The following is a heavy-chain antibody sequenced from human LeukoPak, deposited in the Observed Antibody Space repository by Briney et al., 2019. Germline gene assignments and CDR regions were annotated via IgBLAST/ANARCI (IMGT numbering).Heavy chain of an antibody. D-gene: IGHD4-17*01. CDR3: ARDRTTVTTYYFDY. Sequence: EASVKVSCKASGYTFTSYGISWVRQAPGQGREEMRWNSAYNGNTNYAQKLQGRLTLTTHTSTNTAHMELRSLRSDDTAVYYCARDRTTVTTYYFDYWGQGTLVTVSS. CDR1: GYTFTSYG. CDR2: NSAYNGNT. V-gene: IGHV1-18*01. J-gene: IGHJ4*02.